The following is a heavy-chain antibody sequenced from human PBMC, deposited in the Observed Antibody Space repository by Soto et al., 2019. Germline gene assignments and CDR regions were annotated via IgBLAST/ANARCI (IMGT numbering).Heavy chain of an antibody. CDR3: ARDRLVPYGSGMAV. CDR2: IWFDGSKK. CDR1: GFTFRSYG. D-gene: IGHD4-17*01. Sequence: QMQLVESGGGVVQPGRSLRLSCAASGFTFRSYGIHWVRQAPGKGLEWVALIWFDGSKKYYVDSVKGRFAVSRDNSKNTLYLQMNSLRVEDTAVYYCARDRLVPYGSGMAVWGQGTTVTVSS. V-gene: IGHV3-33*01. J-gene: IGHJ6*02.